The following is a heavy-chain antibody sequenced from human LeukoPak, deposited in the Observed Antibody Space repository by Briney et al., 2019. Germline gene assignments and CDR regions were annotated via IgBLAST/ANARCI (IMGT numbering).Heavy chain of an antibody. J-gene: IGHJ5*02. CDR1: GGPISTYQ. V-gene: IGHV4-59*08. D-gene: IGHD4-17*01. Sequence: SETLSLTCTVSGGPISTYQWSWIRQPPGKGLEWIGYIYYTGSTNNNPSLRSRVTISLDTSKNQFSLRVNSVTAADTAAYYCARRTTVTPNWFDPWGQGTLVTVSS. CDR3: ARRTTVTPNWFDP. CDR2: IYYTGST.